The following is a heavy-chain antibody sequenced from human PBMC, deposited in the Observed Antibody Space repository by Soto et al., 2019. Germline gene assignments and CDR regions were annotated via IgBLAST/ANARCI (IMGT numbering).Heavy chain of an antibody. V-gene: IGHV1-69*01. CDR3: AAANHDYVWGSYQVYGMDV. CDR2: IIPIFGTA. D-gene: IGHD3-16*02. CDR1: GGTFSSYA. J-gene: IGHJ6*02. Sequence: QVQLVQSGAEVKKPGSSVKVSCKASGGTFSSYAISWVRQAPGQRLEWMGGIIPIFGTANYAQKFQGRVTITADESTRTASMGLGSMCLEETAVYYCAAANHDYVWGSYQVYGMDVWGQGNRVTVCS.